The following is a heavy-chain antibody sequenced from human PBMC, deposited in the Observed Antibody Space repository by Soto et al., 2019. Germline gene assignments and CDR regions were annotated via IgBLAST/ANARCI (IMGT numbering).Heavy chain of an antibody. V-gene: IGHV3-7*01. Sequence: EVQLVESGGGLVQPGGSLRLSCAASGFTFNTYWMNWVRQAPGKGLEWVANINQGGSDKYYVGSVKGRFTISRDNAKNSLYLQMNGRRAVDTAVYYCERDVRYSDYWGQGTLVTVSS. CDR1: GFTFNTYW. J-gene: IGHJ4*02. D-gene: IGHD3-9*01. CDR3: ERDVRYSDY. CDR2: INQGGSDK.